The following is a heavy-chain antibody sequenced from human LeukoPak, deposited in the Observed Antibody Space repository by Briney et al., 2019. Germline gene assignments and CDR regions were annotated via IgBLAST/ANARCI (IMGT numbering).Heavy chain of an antibody. J-gene: IGHJ3*02. V-gene: IGHV3-30*18. CDR2: ISYDGNNR. CDR1: RFTFSSYG. D-gene: IGHD3-16*01. Sequence: PGGSLRLSCAASRFTFSSYGMHWVRQAPGKGLEWVAVISYDGNNRYYADSVKGRLTISRYNSKNTLYLQMNSLRAEDTAVYYCAKVKGEVIGAFDIWGQGTMVTVSS. CDR3: AKVKGEVIGAFDI.